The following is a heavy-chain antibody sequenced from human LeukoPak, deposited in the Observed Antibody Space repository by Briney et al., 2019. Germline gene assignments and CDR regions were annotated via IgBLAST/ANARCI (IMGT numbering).Heavy chain of an antibody. CDR3: ARENWGDYFDY. CDR1: GFAFTNYW. J-gene: IGHJ4*02. Sequence: GRSLRLSCAASGFAFTNYWMSWVRQAPGKGLEWVANIKQDGSDKYYVASVKGRFTISRDNAKNSLYLQMNSLRAEDTAVYYCARENWGDYFDYWGQGTLVTVSS. V-gene: IGHV3-7*04. D-gene: IGHD7-27*01. CDR2: IKQDGSDK.